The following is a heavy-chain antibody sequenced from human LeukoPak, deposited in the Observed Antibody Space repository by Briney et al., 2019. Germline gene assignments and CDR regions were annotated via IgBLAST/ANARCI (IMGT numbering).Heavy chain of an antibody. D-gene: IGHD2-15*01. J-gene: IGHJ5*02. Sequence: GGSLRLSCAASGFTVSSNYMSWVRQAPGKGLDWISVIYSGGTTYSANSMKGRFTISRDNSKNTLYLQMNSLRAEDTAVYYCAKGSSPFDPWGQGTLVTVSS. V-gene: IGHV3-53*01. CDR1: GFTVSSNY. CDR3: AKGSSPFDP. CDR2: IYSGGTT.